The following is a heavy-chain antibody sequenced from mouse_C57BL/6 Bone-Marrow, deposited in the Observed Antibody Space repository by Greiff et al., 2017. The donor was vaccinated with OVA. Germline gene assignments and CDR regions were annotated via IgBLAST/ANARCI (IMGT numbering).Heavy chain of an antibody. CDR2: IDPSDSYT. Sequence: QVQLQQPGAELVMPGASVKLSCKASGYTFTSYWMHWVKQRPGQGLEWIGEIDPSDSYTNYNQKFKGKSTLTVDKSSSTAYMQLSSLTSEYSAVYYCARSDGYYLFAYWGQGTLVTVSA. J-gene: IGHJ3*01. V-gene: IGHV1-69*01. CDR1: GYTFTSYW. D-gene: IGHD2-3*01. CDR3: ARSDGYYLFAY.